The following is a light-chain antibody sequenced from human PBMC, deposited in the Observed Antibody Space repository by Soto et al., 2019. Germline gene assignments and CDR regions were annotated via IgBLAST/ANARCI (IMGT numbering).Light chain of an antibody. CDR2: GAS. CDR3: LQDINYPWT. J-gene: IGKJ1*01. V-gene: IGKV1-6*01. Sequence: AIQIPQSPSSLSASVGDRVTISCRASQGIGNALGWYQQKPGKAPKVLIYGASNLQSGVPPRFSGSGSGTDFTLAISRLQPEDSETYYCLQDINYPWTFGQGTKVDIK. CDR1: QGIGNA.